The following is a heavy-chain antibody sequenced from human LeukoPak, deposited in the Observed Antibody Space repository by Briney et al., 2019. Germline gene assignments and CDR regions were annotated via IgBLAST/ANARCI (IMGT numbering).Heavy chain of an antibody. CDR2: ISGSGSAM. Sequence: GGSLRLSCAASGFTFSSYSMNWVRRAPGKGLEWVSYISGSGSAMYYADSVKGRFTISRDNAKNSLYLQMNSLRAEDTAVYYCARGTTCCPSFDYWGQGALVTVSS. CDR3: ARGTTCCPSFDY. J-gene: IGHJ4*02. V-gene: IGHV3-48*01. D-gene: IGHD2-2*01. CDR1: GFTFSSYS.